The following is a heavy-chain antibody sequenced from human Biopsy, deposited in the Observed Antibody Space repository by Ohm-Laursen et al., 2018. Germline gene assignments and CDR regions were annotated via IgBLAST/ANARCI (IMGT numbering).Heavy chain of an antibody. J-gene: IGHJ2*01. CDR3: ARDRGYYSDRTVPGYFDL. V-gene: IGHV4-59*01. CDR1: GDSISSYY. D-gene: IGHD3-22*01. Sequence: SDTLSLTWIVSGDSISSYYWSWIRQPPGKGLEWIGYVYYTGRTDYNPSLQSRVTISVDTSKNHFTLRLRSVTPADTAIYYCARDRGYYSDRTVPGYFDLWGRGTLVTVPS. CDR2: VYYTGRT.